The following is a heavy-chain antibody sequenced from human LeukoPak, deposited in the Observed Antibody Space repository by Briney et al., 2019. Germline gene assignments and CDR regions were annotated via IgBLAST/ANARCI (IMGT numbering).Heavy chain of an antibody. D-gene: IGHD3-22*01. Sequence: SETLSLTCAVYGGSFSGYFWSWIRQPPGKGLEWIGEINHSGSINYNPSLKSRVTISVDTSKNQFSLKLSPVTAADTAVYYCARSHYYDSSGSHNNWFDPWGQGTLVTVSS. CDR3: ARSHYYDSSGSHNNWFDP. CDR2: INHSGSI. CDR1: GGSFSGYF. V-gene: IGHV4-34*01. J-gene: IGHJ5*02.